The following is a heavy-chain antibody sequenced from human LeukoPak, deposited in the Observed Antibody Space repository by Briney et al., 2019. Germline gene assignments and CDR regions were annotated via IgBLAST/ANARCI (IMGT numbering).Heavy chain of an antibody. V-gene: IGHV3-7*01. Sequence: GGSLRLSCAASGFTFSRYWMNWVRQAPGKGLEWVANIKQDGSEKYYVDSVKGRFTISRDNAKNSLYLQMNSLRAEDTAVYYCARDARGSGNYYNPNFDYWGQGTLVTVSS. CDR3: ARDARGSGNYYNPNFDY. D-gene: IGHD3-10*01. CDR1: GFTFSRYW. J-gene: IGHJ4*02. CDR2: IKQDGSEK.